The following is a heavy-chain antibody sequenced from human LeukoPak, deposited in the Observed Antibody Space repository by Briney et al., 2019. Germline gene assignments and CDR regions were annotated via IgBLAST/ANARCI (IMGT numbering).Heavy chain of an antibody. J-gene: IGHJ6*02. CDR2: ISGSGGST. V-gene: IGHV3-23*01. Sequence: GGSLRLSCAASGFTFSSYSMNWVRQAPGKGLEWVSAISGSGGSTYYADSVKGRFTISRDNSKNTLYLQMNSLRAEDTAVYYCAKEFLYDSSGDYYYYYYGMDVWGQGTTVTVSS. CDR3: AKEFLYDSSGDYYYYYYGMDV. CDR1: GFTFSSYS. D-gene: IGHD3-22*01.